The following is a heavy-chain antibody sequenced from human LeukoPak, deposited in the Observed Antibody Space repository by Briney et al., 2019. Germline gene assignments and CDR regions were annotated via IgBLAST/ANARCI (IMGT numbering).Heavy chain of an antibody. Sequence: SETLSLTCTVSGGSISSSSYYWGWIRQPPGKGLEWIGSIYYSGSTYYNPSLKSRVTISVDTSKNQFSLKLSSVTAADTAVYYCAKNLYDSRDYYYYYMDVWGKGTTVTVSS. V-gene: IGHV4-39*07. CDR2: IYYSGST. J-gene: IGHJ6*03. CDR3: AKNLYDSRDYYYYYMDV. CDR1: GGSISSSSYY. D-gene: IGHD3-22*01.